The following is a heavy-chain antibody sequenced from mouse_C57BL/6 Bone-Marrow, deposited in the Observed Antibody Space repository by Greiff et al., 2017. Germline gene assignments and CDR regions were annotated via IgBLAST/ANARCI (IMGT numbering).Heavy chain of an antibody. CDR3: ASVYYEGFAY. Sequence: EVKLVESEGGLVQPGSSMKLSCTASGFTFSDYYMAWVRQVPEKGLEWVANINYDGSSTYYLDSLKSRFLISRDNAKNILYLQMSSLKSEDTATDYCASVYYEGFAYWGQGTLVTVSA. CDR2: INYDGSST. J-gene: IGHJ3*01. CDR1: GFTFSDYY. D-gene: IGHD2-4*01. V-gene: IGHV5-16*01.